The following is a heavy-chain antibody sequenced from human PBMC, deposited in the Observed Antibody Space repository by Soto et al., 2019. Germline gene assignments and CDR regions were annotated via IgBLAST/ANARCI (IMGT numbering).Heavy chain of an antibody. CDR3: ARGDTHQLLRGWFDP. CDR2: IIPFFGRT. Sequence: QVQLVQSGPEVKKPGSSVNVSCKASGGTFSSFAFAWVRQAPGQGLEWMGDIIPFFGRTTYAQKFQGRVTMSADESTFTAYMQLSDLRSDDTALYYCARGDTHQLLRGWFDPWGHGTLVIVSS. CDR1: GGTFSSFA. J-gene: IGHJ5*02. V-gene: IGHV1-69*01. D-gene: IGHD2-2*01.